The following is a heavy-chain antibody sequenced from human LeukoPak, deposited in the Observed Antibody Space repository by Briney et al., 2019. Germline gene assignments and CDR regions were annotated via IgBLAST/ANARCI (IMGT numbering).Heavy chain of an antibody. D-gene: IGHD2-8*01. CDR3: ARDAGDIVLMVYASADYYYYGMDV. J-gene: IGHJ6*02. CDR1: GYTFTSYG. Sequence: VASVKVSCKASGYTFTSYGISWVRQAPGQGLEWMGWISAYNGNTNYAQKLQGRVTMTTDTSTSTAYMELGSLRSDDTAVYYCARDAGDIVLMVYASADYYYYGMDVWGQGTTVTVSS. V-gene: IGHV1-18*01. CDR2: ISAYNGNT.